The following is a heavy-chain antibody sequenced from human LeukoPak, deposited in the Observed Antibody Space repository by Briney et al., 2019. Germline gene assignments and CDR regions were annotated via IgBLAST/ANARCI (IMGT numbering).Heavy chain of an antibody. Sequence: GGSLRLSCAASGFTFSSYWMSWVRQAPGKGLDWLANIKEDGSVKYYVESVRGRFTISRDHAKNSLYLQMNSLRAEDTAVYYCARQIVGVTVFDYWGQGTLVTVSS. CDR3: ARQIVGVTVFDY. V-gene: IGHV3-7*01. J-gene: IGHJ4*02. D-gene: IGHD1-26*01. CDR1: GFTFSSYW. CDR2: IKEDGSVK.